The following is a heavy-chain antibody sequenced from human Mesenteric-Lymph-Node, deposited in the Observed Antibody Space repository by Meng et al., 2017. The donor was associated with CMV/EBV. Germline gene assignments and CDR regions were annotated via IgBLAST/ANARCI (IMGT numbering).Heavy chain of an antibody. Sequence: GESLKISCAASGFTFSSNAMHWVRQAPGKGLEWVAIISNDGSNEYYADSVKGRFTISRDNSKNTLYLQMNSLRAEDTAVYYCARSVKWNPLDFWGQGTLVTVSS. CDR1: GFTFSSNA. CDR3: ARSVKWNPLDF. CDR2: ISNDGSNE. V-gene: IGHV3-30-3*01. D-gene: IGHD1-26*01. J-gene: IGHJ4*02.